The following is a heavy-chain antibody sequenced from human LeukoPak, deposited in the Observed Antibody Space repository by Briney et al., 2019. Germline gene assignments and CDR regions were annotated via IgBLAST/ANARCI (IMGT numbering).Heavy chain of an antibody. Sequence: GGSLRLSCAASGFTFSSYSMNWVRQAPGKGLEWVSYISSSSSTIYYADSVKGRFTISRDNAKNSLYLQMNSLRDEDTAVYYCAREGEYYDILTGIYGFDYWGQGTLVTVSS. CDR3: AREGEYYDILTGIYGFDY. V-gene: IGHV3-48*02. D-gene: IGHD3-9*01. CDR1: GFTFSSYS. CDR2: ISSSSSTI. J-gene: IGHJ4*02.